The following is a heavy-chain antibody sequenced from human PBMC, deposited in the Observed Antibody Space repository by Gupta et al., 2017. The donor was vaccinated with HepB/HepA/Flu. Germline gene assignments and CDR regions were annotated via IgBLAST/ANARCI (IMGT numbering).Heavy chain of an antibody. CDR1: GDSVSSNSAA. CDR3: ATGNYDMKV. CDR2: TYYRSQWYN. D-gene: IGHD3-10*01. V-gene: IGHV6-1*02. Sequence: QVQLQQSGPGLVQPSQTLSLTCSISGDSVSSNSAAWSWLRQSPSRGLEWLGRTYYRSQWYNDYAESVRGRITVNPDTSKNQFSLHLNAMTPEDTAVYYCATGNYDMKVWGLVTTVTVSS. J-gene: IGHJ6*02.